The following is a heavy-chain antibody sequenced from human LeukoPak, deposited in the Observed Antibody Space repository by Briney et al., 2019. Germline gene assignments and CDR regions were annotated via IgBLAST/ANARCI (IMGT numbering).Heavy chain of an antibody. Sequence: GGSLRLSCAASGFTFSSYGMHWVRQAPGKGLEWVAVISYDGSNKYYADSVKGRFTISRDNSKNTLYLQMNSLRAEDTAVYYCARDGVAHCSGGSCYPLPLDYWGQGTLVTVSS. V-gene: IGHV3-30*03. CDR3: ARDGVAHCSGGSCYPLPLDY. CDR1: GFTFSSYG. D-gene: IGHD2-15*01. CDR2: ISYDGSNK. J-gene: IGHJ4*02.